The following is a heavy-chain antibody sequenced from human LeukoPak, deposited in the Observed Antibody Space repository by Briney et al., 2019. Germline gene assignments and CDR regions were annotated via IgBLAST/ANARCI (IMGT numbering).Heavy chain of an antibody. D-gene: IGHD2-15*01. V-gene: IGHV3-23*01. CDR2: ISDSGGTT. CDR3: AKDRTDRGY. CDR1: GFTFSSYA. J-gene: IGHJ4*02. Sequence: GGSLRLSCAASGFTFSSYAMSWVRQAPGKGLEWVSGISDSGGTTFYADSVKGRFTISRDNSKNTLYLQMNSLRAEDTAVYYCAKDRTDRGYWGQGTLVTVSS.